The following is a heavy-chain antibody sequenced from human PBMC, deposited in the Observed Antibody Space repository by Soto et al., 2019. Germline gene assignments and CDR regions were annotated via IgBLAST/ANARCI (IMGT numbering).Heavy chain of an antibody. CDR1: GFTFSDYP. J-gene: IGHJ4*02. D-gene: IGHD2-15*01. Sequence: PGGSLRLSCAASGFTFSDYPMNWVRQAPGKGLEWVSSIRTISSAIYFADSVRGRFTISRDNARNSLYLQMTSLRDEDTAVYYCASETPFFVSWGQGTLVTISS. CDR2: IRTISSAI. V-gene: IGHV3-48*02. CDR3: ASETPFFVS.